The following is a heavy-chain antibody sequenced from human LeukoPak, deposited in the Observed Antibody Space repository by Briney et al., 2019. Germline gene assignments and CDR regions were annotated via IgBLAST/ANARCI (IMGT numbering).Heavy chain of an antibody. CDR3: ARGLVYYDSSGYSLPFDY. CDR2: IYHSGST. D-gene: IGHD3-22*01. Sequence: PSETLSLTCTVSGYSISSGYYWGWIRQPPGKGLEWIGSIYHSGSTYYNPSLKSRVTISVDTSKNQFSLKLSSVTAADTAVYYCARGLVYYDSSGYSLPFDYWGQGTLVTVSS. V-gene: IGHV4-38-2*02. CDR1: GYSISSGYY. J-gene: IGHJ4*02.